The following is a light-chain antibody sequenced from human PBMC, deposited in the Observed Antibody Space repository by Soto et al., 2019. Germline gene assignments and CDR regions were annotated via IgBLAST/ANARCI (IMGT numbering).Light chain of an antibody. V-gene: IGKV1-39*01. CDR2: TTS. CDR1: QSISYY. J-gene: IGKJ1*01. CDR3: QQSYTTPWT. Sequence: DIQMTQSPSSLSASVGDRVTITCRASQSISYYLNWYQQKPGRAPRLLIYTTSSLQSGVPSKFSGSASGTDFTLIISSLQPEDFATYYCQQSYTTPWTFGQGTKVEIK.